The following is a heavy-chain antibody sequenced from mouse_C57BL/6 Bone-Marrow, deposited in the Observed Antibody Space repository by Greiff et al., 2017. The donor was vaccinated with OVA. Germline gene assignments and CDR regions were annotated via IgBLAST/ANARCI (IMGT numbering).Heavy chain of an antibody. CDR3: ARSTTVVGGAMDY. D-gene: IGHD1-1*01. J-gene: IGHJ4*01. V-gene: IGHV14-3*01. CDR2: LDPANGNT. Sequence: EVQLQQSVAELVRPGASVKLSCTASGFNIKNTYMHWVKQRPEQGLEWIGRLDPANGNTKYAPKFQGKATITADTSSNTAYLQLSSLTSEDTAVYYCARSTTVVGGAMDYWGQGTSVTVSS. CDR1: GFNIKNTY.